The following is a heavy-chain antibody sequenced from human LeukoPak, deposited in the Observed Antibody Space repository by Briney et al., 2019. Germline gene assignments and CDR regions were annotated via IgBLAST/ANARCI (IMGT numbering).Heavy chain of an antibody. Sequence: SETLSLTCTVSGGSISSGGHYWSWIRQRPGKGLEWIGYINYSGSTYYNPSLKSRVSISLDTSQNHFSLRLSSVTAADTAVYYCARDEAIFGAGYYYGMDVWGQGTTVTVS. D-gene: IGHD3-3*01. CDR1: GGSISSGGHY. J-gene: IGHJ6*02. CDR2: INYSGST. CDR3: ARDEAIFGAGYYYGMDV. V-gene: IGHV4-31*03.